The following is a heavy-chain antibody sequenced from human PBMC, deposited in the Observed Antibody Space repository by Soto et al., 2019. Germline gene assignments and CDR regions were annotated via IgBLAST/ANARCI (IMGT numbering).Heavy chain of an antibody. CDR1: GFTFSGYA. Sequence: PGGSLRLSCAASGFTFSGYAMSWVRQAPGKGLEWVSAISGSGGSTYYADSVKGRFTISRDNSKNTLYLQMNSLRAEDTAVYYCAKDSPRYSSGWYYFDYWGQGTLVTVSS. V-gene: IGHV3-23*01. D-gene: IGHD6-19*01. J-gene: IGHJ4*02. CDR3: AKDSPRYSSGWYYFDY. CDR2: ISGSGGST.